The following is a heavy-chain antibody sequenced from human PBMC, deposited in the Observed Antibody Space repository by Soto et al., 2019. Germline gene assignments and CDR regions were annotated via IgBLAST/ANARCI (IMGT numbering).Heavy chain of an antibody. D-gene: IGHD2-15*01. V-gene: IGHV4-31*03. J-gene: IGHJ4*02. CDR2: RYYSEST. Sequence: KTSETLSLTCTVSGGSITTGGYYWIRIRHLPGKGLEWIGHRYYSESTYYNPSLKSRVSISLDTSKNQLSLKLSFVTAADTAMYYCARTKCSGGSCYSWSLDYWGQGTPVTVS. CDR1: GGSITTGGYY. CDR3: ARTKCSGGSCYSWSLDY.